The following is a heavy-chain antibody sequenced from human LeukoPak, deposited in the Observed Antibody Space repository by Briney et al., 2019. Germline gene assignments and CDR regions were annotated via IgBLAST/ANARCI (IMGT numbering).Heavy chain of an antibody. CDR1: GFTFGDYA. CDR2: IRSKAYGGTT. J-gene: IGHJ4*02. V-gene: IGHV3-49*03. D-gene: IGHD3-10*01. CDR3: TRDRGMYYYGSGSVNY. Sequence: GGSLRLSCTASGFTFGDYAMSWFRQAPGKGLEWVGFIRSKAYGGTTEYAASVKGRFTITRDDSKSIAYLQMNSLKTEDTAVYYCTRDRGMYYYGSGSVNYWGQGTLVTVSS.